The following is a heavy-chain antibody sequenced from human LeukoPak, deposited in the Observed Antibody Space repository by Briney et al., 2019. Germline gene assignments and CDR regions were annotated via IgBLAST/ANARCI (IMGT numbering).Heavy chain of an antibody. Sequence: SETLSLTCAVYRGSLRGSYWSWVRQPPREGVGWSGEINHSGSTNYNPSLKSRVTISVDTSKNQFSLKLSSVTAADTAVYYCARGKVVVPAATNWFDPWGQGTLVTVSS. CDR3: ARGKVVVPAATNWFDP. V-gene: IGHV4-34*01. D-gene: IGHD2-2*01. CDR2: INHSGST. CDR1: RGSLRGSY. J-gene: IGHJ5*02.